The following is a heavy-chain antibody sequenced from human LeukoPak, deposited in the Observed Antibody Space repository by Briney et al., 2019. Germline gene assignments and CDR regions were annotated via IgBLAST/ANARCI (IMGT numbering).Heavy chain of an antibody. Sequence: GGSLRLSCAASRFTFSSYGMHWVRQAPGKGLEWVTFIWYDGSDKYYADSVKGRFTISRDNSKNTLYLQMKSLRPEDTAVYYCAKERSATGIERYFDYWGQGTLVTVSS. CDR2: IWYDGSDK. CDR1: RFTFSSYG. CDR3: AKERSATGIERYFDY. D-gene: IGHD1-1*01. V-gene: IGHV3-30*02. J-gene: IGHJ4*02.